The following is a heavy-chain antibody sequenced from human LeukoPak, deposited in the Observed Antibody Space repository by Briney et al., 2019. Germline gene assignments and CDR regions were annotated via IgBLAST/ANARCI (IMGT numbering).Heavy chain of an antibody. CDR2: IYPGDSDA. CDR1: GYSFTNYW. V-gene: IGHV5-51*01. D-gene: IGHD2-8*02. CDR3: ARPYSTGIRDAYDI. Sequence: GESLTISCKASGYSFTNYWIAWVRQMPGKGLEWMGTIYPGDSDARYSPSFQGQVTLSVDRSITTAYLQWPSLKASDTAIYYCARPYSTGIRDAYDIWGQGTMVIVSS. J-gene: IGHJ3*02.